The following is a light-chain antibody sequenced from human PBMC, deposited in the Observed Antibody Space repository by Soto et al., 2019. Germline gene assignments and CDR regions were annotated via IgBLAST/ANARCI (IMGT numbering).Light chain of an antibody. CDR1: QSVSSSY. Sequence: DIVLTQSPGTLSLSPGEIATLSFRASQSVSSSYLAWYQQKPGQAPRLLIYGASSRATGIPDRLSGSGSGTDFTLTISRLEPEDFAVYYCQQYGSSWTFGQGTKVDIK. CDR3: QQYGSSWT. CDR2: GAS. V-gene: IGKV3-20*01. J-gene: IGKJ1*01.